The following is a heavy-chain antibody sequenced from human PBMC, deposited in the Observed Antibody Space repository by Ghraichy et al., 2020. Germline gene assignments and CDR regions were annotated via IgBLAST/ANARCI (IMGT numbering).Heavy chain of an antibody. CDR1: GGTFSSYA. D-gene: IGHD3-3*01. CDR3: ARYDFPAVYYYYGMDV. Sequence: SVKVSCKASGGTFSSYAISWVRQAPGQGLEWMGGIIPIFGTANYAQKFQGRVTITADESTSTAYMELSSLRSEDTAVYYCARYDFPAVYYYYGMDVWGQGTTVTVSS. J-gene: IGHJ6*02. CDR2: IIPIFGTA. V-gene: IGHV1-69*13.